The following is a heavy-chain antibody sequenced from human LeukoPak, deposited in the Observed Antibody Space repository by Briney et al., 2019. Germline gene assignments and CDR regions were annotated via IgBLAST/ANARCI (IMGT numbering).Heavy chain of an antibody. V-gene: IGHV3-23*01. D-gene: IGHD3-3*01. J-gene: IGHJ4*02. Sequence: PGGSLRLSCAASGFTVSSNYMSWVRQAPGKGLEWVSIISGSGGTTFYADSVKGRFTISRDNSRNTLYLQMNSLRAEDTAVYYCAKGQSCSGSTCYFDNWGQGTLVTVSS. CDR3: AKGQSCSGSTCYFDN. CDR2: ISGSGGTT. CDR1: GFTVSSNY.